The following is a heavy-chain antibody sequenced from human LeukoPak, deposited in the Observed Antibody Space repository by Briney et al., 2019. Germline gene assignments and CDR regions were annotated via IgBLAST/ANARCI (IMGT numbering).Heavy chain of an antibody. Sequence: GGSLRLSCAASGFTFSNYGMNWVRQAPGKGLEWVSGISGSGGSTYSADSVKGRFIISRDNAKNSLYLQMNSLRAEDTAVYYCARGVWYYYMDVWGKGTTVTVSS. V-gene: IGHV3-23*01. J-gene: IGHJ6*03. CDR1: GFTFSNYG. D-gene: IGHD2-21*01. CDR3: ARGVWYYYMDV. CDR2: ISGSGGST.